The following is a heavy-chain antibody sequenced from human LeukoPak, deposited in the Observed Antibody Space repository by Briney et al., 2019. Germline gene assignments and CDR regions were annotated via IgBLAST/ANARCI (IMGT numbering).Heavy chain of an antibody. V-gene: IGHV4-4*07. CDR3: ARDCTWNDRAFDI. CDR2: IYTSGST. D-gene: IGHD1-1*01. J-gene: IGHJ3*02. CDR1: GGSISSYY. Sequence: SETLSLTCTVSGGSISSYYLSWIRQPAGKGLEWIGRIYTSGSTNYNPSLKSRVTMSVDTSKNQFSLKLSSVTAADTAVYYCARDCTWNDRAFDIWGQGTMVTVSS.